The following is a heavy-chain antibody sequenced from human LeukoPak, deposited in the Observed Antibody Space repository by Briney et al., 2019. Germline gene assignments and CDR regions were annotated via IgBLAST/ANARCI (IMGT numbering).Heavy chain of an antibody. Sequence: SETLSLTCTVSGGSISSYYWSWIRQPPGKGLEWIGYIYYSGSTYYNPSLKSRVTISVDTSKNQFSLKLSSVTAADTAVYYCARHKNAVASPFDYWGQGTLVTVSS. J-gene: IGHJ4*02. CDR3: ARHKNAVASPFDY. CDR2: IYYSGST. D-gene: IGHD6-19*01. CDR1: GGSISSYY. V-gene: IGHV4-59*08.